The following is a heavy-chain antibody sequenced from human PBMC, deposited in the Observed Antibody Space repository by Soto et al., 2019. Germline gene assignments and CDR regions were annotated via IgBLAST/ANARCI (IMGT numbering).Heavy chain of an antibody. Sequence: GASVKVSCKASGYTFTSYYMHWVRQAPGQGLELMGIINPSGGSTSYAQKFQGRVTMTRDTSTSTVYMELSSLRSEDTAVYYCAREEYYYDSSGYYPLDAFDIWGQGTMVTV. CDR1: GYTFTSYY. CDR3: AREEYYYDSSGYYPLDAFDI. V-gene: IGHV1-46*01. CDR2: INPSGGST. J-gene: IGHJ3*02. D-gene: IGHD3-22*01.